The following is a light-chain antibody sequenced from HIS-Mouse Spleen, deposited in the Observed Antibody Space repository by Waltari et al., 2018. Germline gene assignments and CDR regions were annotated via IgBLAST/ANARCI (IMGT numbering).Light chain of an antibody. CDR1: ALPKKY. J-gene: IGLJ2*01. Sequence: SYELTQPPSVSVSPGQTARITCSGDALPKKYAYWYQQKSGQAPRLVMYQDSKRPTGSPGRFSGSSSGTMATLTISGAQVEDEADYYCYSTDSSGNHRVFGGGTKLTVL. CDR3: YSTDSSGNHRV. CDR2: QDS. V-gene: IGLV3-10*01.